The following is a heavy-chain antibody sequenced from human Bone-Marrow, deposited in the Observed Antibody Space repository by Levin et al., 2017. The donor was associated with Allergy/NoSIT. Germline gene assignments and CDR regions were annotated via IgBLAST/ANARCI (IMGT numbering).Heavy chain of an antibody. J-gene: IGHJ3*02. CDR3: AREVPLGGDPIDI. CDR2: IYYDGTT. CDR1: GESVSSGRYY. D-gene: IGHD2-2*02. V-gene: IGHV4-61*01. Sequence: SSETLSLTCTVSGESVSSGRYYWNWVRQAPGKGLDWIGFIYYDGTTSYNRSLKSRLTISVDESKNQFSLTLTSVTAADTAIYYCAREVPLGGDPIDIWGQGTLVTVSS.